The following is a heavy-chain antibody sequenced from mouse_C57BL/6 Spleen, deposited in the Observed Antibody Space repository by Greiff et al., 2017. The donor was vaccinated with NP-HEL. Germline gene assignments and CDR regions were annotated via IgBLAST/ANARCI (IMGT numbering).Heavy chain of an antibody. CDR3: ARPPYGNYPAWFAY. V-gene: IGHV5-15*01. Sequence: DVQLQESGGGLVQPGGSLKLSCAASGFTFSDYGMAWVRQAPRKGPEWVAFISNLAYSIYYADTVTGRFTISRENARNTRYLEMSSLRSEDAAMYYCARPPYGNYPAWFAYWGQGTLVTVSA. CDR2: ISNLAYSI. D-gene: IGHD2-1*01. CDR1: GFTFSDYG. J-gene: IGHJ3*01.